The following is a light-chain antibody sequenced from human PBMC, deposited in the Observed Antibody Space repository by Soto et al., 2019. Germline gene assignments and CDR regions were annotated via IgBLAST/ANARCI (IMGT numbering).Light chain of an antibody. Sequence: EMLLTQSPAILSLSPGDTATLSCRASQTVSNYLTWYQQKPGQAPRLLIYDTSKRAAGIPARFSGSGSGTDFTLTISSLEPEDFAVYYCQQRSSWPLFGGGTKVDIK. CDR1: QTVSNY. CDR3: QQRSSWPL. V-gene: IGKV3-11*01. J-gene: IGKJ4*01. CDR2: DTS.